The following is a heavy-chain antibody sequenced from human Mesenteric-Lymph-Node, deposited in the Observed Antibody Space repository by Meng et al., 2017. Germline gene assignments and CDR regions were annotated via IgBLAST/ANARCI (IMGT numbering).Heavy chain of an antibody. D-gene: IGHD6-13*01. J-gene: IGHJ4*02. CDR1: GYSISSGYY. CDR2: IYHSRST. CDR3: ARDRLSSSWFLGTYFDY. V-gene: IGHV4-38-2*02. Sequence: SETLSLTCAVSGYSISSGYYWGWIRQPPGKGREWIGGIYHSRSTNYNLSVKSRVTISGDTSKTQFSLKLSSVTAADTAVYYCARDRLSSSWFLGTYFDYWGQGTLVTVSS.